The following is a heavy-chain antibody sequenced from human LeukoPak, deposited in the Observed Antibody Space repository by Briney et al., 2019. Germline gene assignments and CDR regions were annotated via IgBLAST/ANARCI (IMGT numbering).Heavy chain of an antibody. CDR3: ARDRDYFDS. Sequence: GGSLRLSCAASGFTFSSYAMGWVRQAPGKGLEWLSYISGSSFTISYADSVKGRFTISRDNAKNSLYLQMSSLRAEDTAVYYCARDRDYFDSWGQGTLVTVSS. J-gene: IGHJ4*02. CDR2: ISGSSFTI. CDR1: GFTFSSYA. D-gene: IGHD3-10*01. V-gene: IGHV3-48*01.